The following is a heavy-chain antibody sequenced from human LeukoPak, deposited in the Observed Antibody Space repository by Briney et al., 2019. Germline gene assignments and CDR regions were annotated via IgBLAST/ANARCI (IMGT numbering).Heavy chain of an antibody. CDR1: GGSISSSDYY. Sequence: PSETLSLTCTVSGGSISSSDYYWGWIRQPPGKGPEWIGSIYHSGSTYYNPSLKSRVTISVDTSKNQFSLKLSSVTAADTAVYYCARRPLWSGSYRGVYFGWFDPWGQGTLVTVSS. V-gene: IGHV4-39*07. CDR2: IYHSGST. CDR3: ARRPLWSGSYRGVYFGWFDP. D-gene: IGHD3-3*01. J-gene: IGHJ5*02.